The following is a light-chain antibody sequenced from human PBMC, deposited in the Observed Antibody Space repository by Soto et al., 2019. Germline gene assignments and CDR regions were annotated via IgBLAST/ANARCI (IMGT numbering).Light chain of an antibody. V-gene: IGLV1-40*01. Sequence: QSVLTQPPSVSGSPGQWVTISCTGSSTNIGAGYDVHWYQQLPGTAPKLLIYGNSNRPSGVPNRFSGSKSGTSASLAITGLQAEDEADYDGQSYGSSQSGSNVVFGGGTKLTVL. CDR3: QSYGSSQSGSNVV. CDR1: STNIGAGYD. CDR2: GNS. J-gene: IGLJ2*01.